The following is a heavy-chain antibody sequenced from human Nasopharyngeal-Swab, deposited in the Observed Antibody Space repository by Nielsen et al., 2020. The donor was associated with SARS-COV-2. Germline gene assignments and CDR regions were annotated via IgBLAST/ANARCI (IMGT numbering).Heavy chain of an antibody. D-gene: IGHD1-26*01. V-gene: IGHV3-30*03. Sequence: GESLKISCAASGFTFSSYGMHWVRQAPGKGLEWVAVISYDGSNKYYADSVKGRFTISRDNSKNTLYLQMNSLRAEDTAVYYCARDAGHWDFGYWGQGTLVTVSS. J-gene: IGHJ4*02. CDR3: ARDAGHWDFGY. CDR1: GFTFSSYG. CDR2: ISYDGSNK.